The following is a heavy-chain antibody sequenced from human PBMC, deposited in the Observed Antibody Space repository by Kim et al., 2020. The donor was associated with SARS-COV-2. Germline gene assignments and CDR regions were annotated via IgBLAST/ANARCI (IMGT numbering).Heavy chain of an antibody. V-gene: IGHV4-30-2*01. Sequence: YYTPSLKRRVSISVDRSKNQSSLKLSSVTAADTAVYYCPRDRGSTRAFDIWGQGTMVTVSS. CDR3: PRDRGSTRAFDI. J-gene: IGHJ3*02. D-gene: IGHD6-13*01.